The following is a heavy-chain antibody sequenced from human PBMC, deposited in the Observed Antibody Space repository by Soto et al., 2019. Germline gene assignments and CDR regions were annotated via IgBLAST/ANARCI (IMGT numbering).Heavy chain of an antibody. CDR1: GFTFSSYS. Sequence: GGSLRLSCAASGFTFSSYSMNWVRQAPGKGLEWVSSISSSSSYIYYADSVKGRFTISRDNAKNSLYLQMNSLRAEDTAVYYCARDLEQQLVPLDYYGMDVWGQGTTVTVSS. CDR3: ARDLEQQLVPLDYYGMDV. D-gene: IGHD6-13*01. CDR2: ISSSSSYI. V-gene: IGHV3-21*01. J-gene: IGHJ6*02.